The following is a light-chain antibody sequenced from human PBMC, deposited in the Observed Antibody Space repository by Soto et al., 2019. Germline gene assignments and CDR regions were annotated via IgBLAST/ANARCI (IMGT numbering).Light chain of an antibody. CDR1: QSISSY. Sequence: DIQMTQSPSTLSASVGDRVTIPCRASQSISSYLNWYQQKPGKAPDLLIYAASTLQSGVPSRFSGRGSGTDFTLTISSLQPEDFATYYCQQSYNSLPITFGQGTRLEIK. CDR2: AAS. CDR3: QQSYNSLPIT. J-gene: IGKJ5*01. V-gene: IGKV1-39*01.